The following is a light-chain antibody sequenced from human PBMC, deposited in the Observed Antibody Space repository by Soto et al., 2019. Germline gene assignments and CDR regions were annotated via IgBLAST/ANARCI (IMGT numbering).Light chain of an antibody. CDR3: QSYDTSLSGWVV. CDR1: SSNIGAGYD. CDR2: DNS. V-gene: IGLV1-40*01. Sequence: QSVLTQPASVSGAPGQRVTISCTGGSSNIGAGYDVHWYRQLPGTAPELLIYDNSKRPSGVPARFSGSKSGTSASLAITGLQADDEADYYCQSYDTSLSGWVVFGGGTKLTVL. J-gene: IGLJ2*01.